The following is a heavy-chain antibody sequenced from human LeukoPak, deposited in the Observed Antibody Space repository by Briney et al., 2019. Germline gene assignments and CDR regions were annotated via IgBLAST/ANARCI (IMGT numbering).Heavy chain of an antibody. D-gene: IGHD2-15*01. CDR1: GFTVNGNY. J-gene: IGHJ4*02. Sequence: GGSLRLSCAASGFTVNGNYMSWVRQAPGKGLEWVSVIYSDGGTYYSDYVKGRFTISRDYSKNALYLQMSSLRVEDTAVYYCARDSKGPAFWGQGTLVTVSS. V-gene: IGHV3-53*01. CDR3: ARDSKGPAF. CDR2: IYSDGGT.